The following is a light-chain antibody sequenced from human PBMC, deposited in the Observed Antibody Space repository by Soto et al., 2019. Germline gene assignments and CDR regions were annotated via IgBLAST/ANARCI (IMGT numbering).Light chain of an antibody. Sequence: DIQITQSPSSLSASVGDRVTITCRASQSISSHLNWYQHKPGRAPRLLIFASYILEGGVPSRFSGSGSDTYFTLTIDSLQPEDVATYYCQHSYITPRYTFGQGTKVEI. CDR1: QSISSH. CDR2: ASY. V-gene: IGKV1-39*01. J-gene: IGKJ2*01. CDR3: QHSYITPRYT.